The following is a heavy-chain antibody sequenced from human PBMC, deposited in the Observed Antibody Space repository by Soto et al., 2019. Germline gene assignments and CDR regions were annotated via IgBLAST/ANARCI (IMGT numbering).Heavy chain of an antibody. J-gene: IGHJ4*02. CDR3: ARKSRGGWYLDY. Sequence: ASVKVSCKASGYTFTGYYMHWVRQAPGQGLEWMGWINPNSGGTNYAQKFQGRVTMTRDTSISTVYMELSRLRSDDTAVYYCARKSRGGWYLDYWGQGTLVTVSS. CDR2: INPNSGGT. CDR1: GYTFTGYY. V-gene: IGHV1-2*02. D-gene: IGHD6-19*01.